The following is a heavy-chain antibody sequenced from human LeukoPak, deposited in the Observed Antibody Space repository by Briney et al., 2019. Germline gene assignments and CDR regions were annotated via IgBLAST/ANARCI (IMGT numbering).Heavy chain of an antibody. J-gene: IGHJ4*02. CDR2: IKEAGSGK. CDR1: GFTFSTYW. V-gene: IGHV3-7*03. CDR3: ARPGTSWAFDY. D-gene: IGHD6-13*01. Sequence: GGSLRLSCAASGFTFSTYWMSWVRQAPGKGLEWVASIKEAGSGKTYVDSVKGRFTISRDNAKNSPYLQMNSLRAEDTAVYYCARPGTSWAFDYWGQGPLVTVSS.